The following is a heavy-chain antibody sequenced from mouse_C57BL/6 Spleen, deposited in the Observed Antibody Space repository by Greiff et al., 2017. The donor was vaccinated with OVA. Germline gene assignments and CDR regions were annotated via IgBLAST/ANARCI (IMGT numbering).Heavy chain of an antibody. CDR2: ISDGGSYT. V-gene: IGHV5-4*01. CDR1: GFTFSSYA. CDR3: ARDRGTTNAMDY. Sequence: EVQRVESGGGLVKPGGSLKLSCAASGFTFSSYAMSWVRQTPEKRLEWVATISDGGSYTYYPDNVKGRFTISRDNAKNNLYLQMSHLKSEDTAMYYCARDRGTTNAMDYWGQGTSVTVSS. J-gene: IGHJ4*01. D-gene: IGHD2-14*01.